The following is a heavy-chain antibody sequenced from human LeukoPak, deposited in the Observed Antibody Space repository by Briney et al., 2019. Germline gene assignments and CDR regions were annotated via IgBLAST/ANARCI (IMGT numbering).Heavy chain of an antibody. CDR3: AKDRYSTSSTFTINPFDY. D-gene: IGHD6-13*01. CDR1: GVTFSSYG. Sequence: GGSLRLSCAASGVTFSSYGMHWVRQAPGKGLEWVAFIHYDGSYKYYADSVKGRFTISRDNSKSTLDLQMNSLRVEDTAVYYCAKDRYSTSSTFTINPFDYWGQGILVTVSS. CDR2: IHYDGSYK. J-gene: IGHJ4*02. V-gene: IGHV3-30*02.